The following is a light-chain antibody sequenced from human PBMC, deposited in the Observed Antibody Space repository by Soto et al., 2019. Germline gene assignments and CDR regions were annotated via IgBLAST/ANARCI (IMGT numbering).Light chain of an antibody. Sequence: IQMPQSSSTLSASFGAKVTISRRASQNVRNWLAWYQQKPGKAPKLLIYKTSIVQNAVPSRFSGSEYGTEFTLTISSLQPDDVATYYCQQYSNYPYTFGQGTKVDIK. V-gene: IGKV1-5*03. CDR2: KTS. J-gene: IGKJ2*01. CDR1: QNVRNW. CDR3: QQYSNYPYT.